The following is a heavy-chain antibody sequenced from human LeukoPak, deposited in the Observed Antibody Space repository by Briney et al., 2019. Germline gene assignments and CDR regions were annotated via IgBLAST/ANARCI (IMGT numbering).Heavy chain of an antibody. CDR3: ARGLTTGTTILWFDS. CDR2: IIPLSGTA. Sequence: ASVKVSCKASGGTFSSFAFSWVRQAPGRGLEWMGGIIPLSGTANYAQRFQGRVTITTDESTTTTYLDLTSPRSEDTAVYYCARGLTTGTTILWFDSWGQGTLVTVSS. D-gene: IGHD1-1*01. J-gene: IGHJ5*01. CDR1: GGTFSSFA. V-gene: IGHV1-69*05.